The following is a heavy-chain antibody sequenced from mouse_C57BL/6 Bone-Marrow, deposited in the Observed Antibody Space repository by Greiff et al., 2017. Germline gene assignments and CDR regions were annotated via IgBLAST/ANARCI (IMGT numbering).Heavy chain of an antibody. D-gene: IGHD2-4*01. CDR1: GYSITSDY. CDR2: ISYSGST. J-gene: IGHJ4*01. CDR3: ARSIYYDYVHYAMDY. Sequence: EVQLVESGTGLAKPSQTLSLTCSVTGYSITSDYWNWIRKFPGNKLEYMGYISYSGSTYYNPSLKNRISITRATSKNHYYLQLNSVTTEDTATYYCARSIYYDYVHYAMDYWGQGTSVTVSS. V-gene: IGHV3-8*01.